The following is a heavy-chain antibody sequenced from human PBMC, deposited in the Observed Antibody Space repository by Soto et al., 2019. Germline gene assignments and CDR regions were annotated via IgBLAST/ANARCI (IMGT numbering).Heavy chain of an antibody. J-gene: IGHJ4*02. V-gene: IGHV3-30*18. CDR2: ISYDGSNK. CDR1: GFTFSSYG. CDR3: AKDSVPAARYYYFDY. D-gene: IGHD2-2*01. Sequence: QVQLVESGGGVVQPGRSLRLSCAASGFTFSSYGMHWVRQAPGKGLEWVAVISYDGSNKYYADSVKGRFTISRDNSKNTLYLQMNSLRAEDTAVYYCAKDSVPAARYYYFDYWGQGTLVTVSS.